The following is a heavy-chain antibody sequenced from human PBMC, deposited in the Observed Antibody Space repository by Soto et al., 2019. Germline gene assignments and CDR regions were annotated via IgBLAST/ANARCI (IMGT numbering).Heavy chain of an antibody. V-gene: IGHV3-21*01. J-gene: IGHJ5*02. CDR3: ARDLIAARAA. CDR2: ISSSSSYI. D-gene: IGHD6-6*01. Sequence: GGSLRLSCAASGFTFSSYSMNWVCQAPGKGLEWVSSISSSSSYIYYADSVKGRFTISRDNAKNSLYLQMNSLRAEDTAVYYCARDLIAARAAWGQGTLVTVSS. CDR1: GFTFSSYS.